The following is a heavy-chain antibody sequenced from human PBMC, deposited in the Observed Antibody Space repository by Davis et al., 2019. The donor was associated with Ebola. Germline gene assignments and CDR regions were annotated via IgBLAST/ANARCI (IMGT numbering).Heavy chain of an antibody. Sequence: GSLRLSCAASGFTFSSYGMHWVRQAPGKGLEWIGEINHSGSTNYNPSLKSRVTISVDTSKNQFSLKLSSVTAADTAVYYCARGFYCSGGSCYSYWGQGTLVTVSS. CDR2: INHSGST. J-gene: IGHJ4*02. V-gene: IGHV4-34*01. CDR1: GFTFSSYG. D-gene: IGHD2-15*01. CDR3: ARGFYCSGGSCYSY.